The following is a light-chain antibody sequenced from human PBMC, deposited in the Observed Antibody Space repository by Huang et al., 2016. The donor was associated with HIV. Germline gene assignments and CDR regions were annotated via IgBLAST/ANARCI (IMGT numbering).Light chain of an antibody. Sequence: EIVLTQSPATLSLSPGERATLSCRASQNLSNYLAWYQQKPGQAPRLLIYDTYDRATGIPARVSGSGSGTDFTLTISSLEPEDFAVDYCQQRSNWLFTFGPGTKVDIK. J-gene: IGKJ3*01. CDR1: QNLSNY. CDR2: DTY. V-gene: IGKV3-11*01. CDR3: QQRSNWLFT.